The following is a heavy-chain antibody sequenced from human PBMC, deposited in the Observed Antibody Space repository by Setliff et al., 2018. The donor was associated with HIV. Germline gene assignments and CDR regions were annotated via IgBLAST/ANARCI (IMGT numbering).Heavy chain of an antibody. J-gene: IGHJ6*02. CDR2: ISTNTGNP. D-gene: IGHD4-17*01. V-gene: IGHV7-4-1*02. CDR1: GYTFTSYA. Sequence: ASVKVSCKASGYTFTSYAMNWVRQAPGQGLEWMGWISTNTGNPTYAQGFTGRFVFSLDTSVSTAYLQISSLKAEDTAVYYCARALVYGDYPPGELYYYYGMDVWGQGTTVTVSS. CDR3: ARALVYGDYPPGELYYYYGMDV.